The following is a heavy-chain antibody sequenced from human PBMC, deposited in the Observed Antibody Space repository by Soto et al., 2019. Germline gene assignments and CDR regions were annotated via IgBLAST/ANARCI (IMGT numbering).Heavy chain of an antibody. CDR2: IYSGGST. D-gene: IGHD3-22*01. V-gene: IGHV3-53*01. Sequence: GSLRLSCAASGSTVSSIYMSWVRQALGKGLAWVSVIYSGGSTYYADSVKGRFTTSRDNSKNTLYLQMNSLRAEETAAYYCARAVIEGYYDSSPYYFDYWGQGTLVTVSS. J-gene: IGHJ4*02. CDR3: ARAVIEGYYDSSPYYFDY. CDR1: GSTVSSIY.